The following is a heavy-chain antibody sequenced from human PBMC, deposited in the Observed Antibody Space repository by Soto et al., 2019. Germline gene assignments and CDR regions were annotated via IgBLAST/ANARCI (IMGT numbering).Heavy chain of an antibody. CDR1: GFTFSSYW. D-gene: IGHD3-10*02. CDR3: ARVMLAPPIDAFDI. Sequence: TGGSLRLSCAASGFTFSSYWMSWVRQAPGKGLEWVANIKQDGSEKYYVDSVKGRFTISRDNAKNSLYLQMNSLRAEDTAVYYCARVMLAPPIDAFDIWGQGTMVTVSS. J-gene: IGHJ3*02. V-gene: IGHV3-7*01. CDR2: IKQDGSEK.